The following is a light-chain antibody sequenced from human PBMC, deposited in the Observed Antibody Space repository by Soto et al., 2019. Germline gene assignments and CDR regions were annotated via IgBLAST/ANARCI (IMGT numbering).Light chain of an antibody. CDR2: AAS. J-gene: IGKJ3*01. V-gene: IGKV1-27*01. CDR3: QKYNSAPLT. Sequence: DIQLTQSPSSLSASVGDRVTITCRATQGIYNYLAWYQQKPGKVPKLLINAASTLQSGVPSRFSGSGSETDFTLTISSLQPEDVATYYCQKYNSAPLTFGPGTKVEIK. CDR1: QGIYNY.